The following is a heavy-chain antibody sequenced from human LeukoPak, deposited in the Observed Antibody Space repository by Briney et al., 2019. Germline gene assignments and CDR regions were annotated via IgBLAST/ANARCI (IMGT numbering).Heavy chain of an antibody. D-gene: IGHD6-19*01. CDR3: AGYSSGWFGAFHI. CDR2: IISTVGTI. V-gene: IGHV3-11*04. Sequence: GGSLRLSCAASVLTFSDYYMSCIREAPGRGLEWLSDIISTVGTIYYADSVKDRFTISRDNAKNSLYLQMNSLSAEDTAVYYCAGYSSGWFGAFHIWGQGTMVSVSS. J-gene: IGHJ3*02. CDR1: VLTFSDYY.